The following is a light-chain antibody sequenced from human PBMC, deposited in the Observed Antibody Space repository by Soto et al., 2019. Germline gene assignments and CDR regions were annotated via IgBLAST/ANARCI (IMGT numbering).Light chain of an antibody. V-gene: IGKV1-12*01. CDR3: QHTNNFHFT. J-gene: IGKJ5*01. CDR1: QGISTW. CDR2: TAS. Sequence: DIQMTHSPASLSASVVDRVTITFRASQGISTWLAWYQQKPGKAPKLLIYTASRLQSGVPPRFSGSGSGTDFTLTINSLQPEDFATYYCQHTNNFHFTFGQGTRLEIK.